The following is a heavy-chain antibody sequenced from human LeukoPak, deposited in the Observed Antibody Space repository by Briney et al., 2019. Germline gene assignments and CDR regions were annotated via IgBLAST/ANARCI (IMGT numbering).Heavy chain of an antibody. D-gene: IGHD1-26*01. Sequence: GGSLRLSCAASGFTFTTCGMHWVRQAPGKGLEWVAVIWYDGSYEYYADSVKGRFTISRDNSKNTLYLQMNSLRAEDTAIYYCAKDQGWELLRSDAFDIWGQGTMVTVSS. J-gene: IGHJ3*02. CDR1: GFTFTTCG. CDR3: AKDQGWELLRSDAFDI. V-gene: IGHV3-30*02. CDR2: IWYDGSYE.